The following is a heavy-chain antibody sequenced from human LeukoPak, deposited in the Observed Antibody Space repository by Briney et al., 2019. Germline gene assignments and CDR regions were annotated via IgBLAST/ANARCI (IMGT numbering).Heavy chain of an antibody. CDR3: ARRGYYDTSGYLFDY. CDR1: GFTLSTYE. D-gene: IGHD3-22*01. Sequence: PGGSLRLSCAASGFTLSTYEMNWVRQAPGKGLEWVSYITTSGSTMYYADSVKGRFTISRDNAKNSLYLQMNSLRAEDTAVYCCARRGYYDTSGYLFDYWGQGTLVTVSS. CDR2: ITTSGSTM. J-gene: IGHJ4*02. V-gene: IGHV3-48*03.